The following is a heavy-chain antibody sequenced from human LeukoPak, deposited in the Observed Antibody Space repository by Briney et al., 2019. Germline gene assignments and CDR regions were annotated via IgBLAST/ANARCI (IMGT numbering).Heavy chain of an antibody. Sequence: GGYLRLSCAASGFTFSSYSMNWVRQAPGKGLEWVSSISSSSSYIYYADSVKGRFTISRDNAKNSLYLQMNSLRAEDTAVYYCARDLEITYRRGSPFDYWGQGTLVTVSS. J-gene: IGHJ4*02. CDR2: ISSSSSYI. CDR3: ARDLEITYRRGSPFDY. D-gene: IGHD3-16*01. V-gene: IGHV3-21*01. CDR1: GFTFSSYS.